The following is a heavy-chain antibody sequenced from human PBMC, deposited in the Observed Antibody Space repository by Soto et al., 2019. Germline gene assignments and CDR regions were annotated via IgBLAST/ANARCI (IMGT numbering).Heavy chain of an antibody. CDR2: IYYSGST. Sequence: RWIPETTRKGLEMIGYIYYSGSTNYNPSLKSRVTISVDTSKNQFSLKLSSVTAADTAVYYRASMGAVYYDFWSGYYTEYYFDYWGQGTLVNVSS. D-gene: IGHD3-3*01. CDR3: ASMGAVYYDFWSGYYTEYYFDY. J-gene: IGHJ4*02. V-gene: IGHV4-59*08.